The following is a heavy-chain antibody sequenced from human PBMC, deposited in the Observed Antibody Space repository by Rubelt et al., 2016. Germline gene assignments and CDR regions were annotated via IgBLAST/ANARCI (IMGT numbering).Heavy chain of an antibody. V-gene: IGHV3-53*01. CDR2: IYSGGST. D-gene: IGHD3-9*01. Sequence: VQLQQWGAGLLKPSGTLSLTCAVSGGSISSSNWWSWVRQPPGKGLEWVSVIYSGGSTYYADSVKGRFTISRDNSKNTLYLQMNSLRAEDTAVYYCARVGRLGFDPWGQGTLVTVSS. CDR1: GGSISSSNW. CDR3: ARVGRLGFDP. J-gene: IGHJ5*02.